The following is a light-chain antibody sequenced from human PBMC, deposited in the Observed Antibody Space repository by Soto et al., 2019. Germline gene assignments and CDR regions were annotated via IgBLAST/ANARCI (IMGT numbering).Light chain of an antibody. CDR1: STDVGGYGY. CDR3: SSYAGSNTAVV. CDR2: EVT. J-gene: IGLJ7*01. Sequence: QSVLTQPPSASGSPGQSVTISCTGTSTDVGGYGYFSWYQQHPGKTPKLIIYEVTKRTSGVPGRFSGSKSGNTASLTVSGLQTEDEADYFCSSYAGSNTAVVFGGGTQLTVL. V-gene: IGLV2-8*01.